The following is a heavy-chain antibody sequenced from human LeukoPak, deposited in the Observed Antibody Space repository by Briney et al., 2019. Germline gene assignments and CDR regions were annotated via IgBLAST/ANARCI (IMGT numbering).Heavy chain of an antibody. V-gene: IGHV4-59*01. J-gene: IGHJ4*02. D-gene: IGHD5-18*01. Sequence: SETLSLTCTVSGGSFSSYYWTWIRRPPGKGLEWIAYIYHTGSTSYNPSLKSRVTISVDTSKNQVSLKLTSVTAADTAVYFCARVAGYTYSYYYFDCWGQGTLVIVSS. CDR2: IYHTGST. CDR3: ARVAGYTYSYYYFDC. CDR1: GGSFSSYY.